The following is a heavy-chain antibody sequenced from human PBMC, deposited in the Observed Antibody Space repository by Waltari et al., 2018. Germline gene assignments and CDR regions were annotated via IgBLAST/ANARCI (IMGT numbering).Heavy chain of an antibody. V-gene: IGHV6-1*01. Sequence: QVQLQQSGPGLVKPSQTLSLTCAISGDSVSSNSAAWNWIRQSPSRGLEWLGRTYYRSKWYNDYAVSVKSRITINPDTSKNQFSLQLNSVTPEDTAVYYCAREMTGYCSGGSCIDAFDIWGQGTMVTVSS. CDR3: AREMTGYCSGGSCIDAFDI. CDR1: GDSVSSNSAA. D-gene: IGHD2-15*01. J-gene: IGHJ3*02. CDR2: TYYRSKWYN.